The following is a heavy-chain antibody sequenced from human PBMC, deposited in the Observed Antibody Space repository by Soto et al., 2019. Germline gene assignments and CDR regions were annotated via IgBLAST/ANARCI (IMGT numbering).Heavy chain of an antibody. CDR1: GYTLTDYD. Sequence: GASVEVSCKASGYTLTDYDINWVRQATGQGLEWMGWINPNSGNTGYAQKFQGRVTLTWNTSMSTAYMELSSLKSEDTAVFHCARPKPRYSSSWPRWYYYGMDVWGQGTAVTVSS. V-gene: IGHV1-8*01. CDR2: INPNSGNT. CDR3: ARPKPRYSSSWPRWYYYGMDV. D-gene: IGHD6-13*01. J-gene: IGHJ6*02.